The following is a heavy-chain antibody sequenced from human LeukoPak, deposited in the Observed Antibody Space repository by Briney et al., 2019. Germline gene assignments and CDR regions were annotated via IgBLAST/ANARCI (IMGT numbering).Heavy chain of an antibody. V-gene: IGHV3-23*01. CDR2: ISGSAGST. J-gene: IGHJ4*02. CDR3: AKDADYSHYNDY. D-gene: IGHD4-11*01. CDR1: GFTFSSYA. Sequence: PGGSLRLSCAASGFTFSSYALTWVRQAPGKGLEWVSTISGSAGSTYYADSVKGRCTISRDNSRNTLYLQMNSLRAEDTAVYYCAKDADYSHYNDYWGQGTLVTVSS.